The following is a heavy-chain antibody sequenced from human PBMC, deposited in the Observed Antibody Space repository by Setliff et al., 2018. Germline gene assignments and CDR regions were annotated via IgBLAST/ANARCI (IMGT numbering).Heavy chain of an antibody. D-gene: IGHD3-16*01. CDR3: ARGGEIEPF. CDR1: GGSISSHY. CDR2: INHSGST. Sequence: SETLSLTCTVSGGSISSHYWSWIRQPPGKGLEWIGSINHSGSTNYNPPLKSRVTISVDTSKNRFSLNLNSVTAADTAVYYCARGGEIEPFWGQGTLVTVSS. J-gene: IGHJ4*02. V-gene: IGHV4-59*08.